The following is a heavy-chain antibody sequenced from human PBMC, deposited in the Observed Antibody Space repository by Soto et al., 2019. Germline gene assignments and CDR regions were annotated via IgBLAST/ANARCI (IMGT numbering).Heavy chain of an antibody. D-gene: IGHD2-15*01. CDR2: IYWDDDK. Sequence: QITLKESGPTLVKPTQTLTLTCTFSGFSLSTSGVDVGWIRQPPGKALEWLALIYWDDDKRYSPSLKSRLTITKDTSKNQVVLTMTNMDPVDTATYYCAHRAVYCSGGSYCEHWGQGTLVTVSS. CDR1: GFSLSTSGVD. CDR3: AHRAVYCSGGSYCEH. V-gene: IGHV2-5*02. J-gene: IGHJ4*02.